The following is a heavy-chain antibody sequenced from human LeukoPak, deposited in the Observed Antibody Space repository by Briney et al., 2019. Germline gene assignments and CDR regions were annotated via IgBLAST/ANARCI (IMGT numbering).Heavy chain of an antibody. D-gene: IGHD3-10*01. Sequence: ASVKVSCKASGYTFTSYDINWVRQATGQGLEWMGWMNPNSGNTGYAQKFQGRVTITRNTSISTAYMELSSLRSEDTAVYYCARGSIRIPPIDYYYYYMDVWGKGTTVTVSS. CDR2: MNPNSGNT. CDR1: GYTFTSYD. J-gene: IGHJ6*03. V-gene: IGHV1-8*03. CDR3: ARGSIRIPPIDYYYYYMDV.